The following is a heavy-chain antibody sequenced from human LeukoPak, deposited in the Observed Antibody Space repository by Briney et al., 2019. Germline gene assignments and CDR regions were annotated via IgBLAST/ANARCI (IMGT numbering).Heavy chain of an antibody. J-gene: IGHJ4*02. D-gene: IGHD6-19*01. CDR2: ISSSSSPI. CDR1: GFTFSLYT. CDR3: TRGARTVVAGSDFDF. V-gene: IGHV3-48*04. Sequence: PGGSPRLSCAASGFTFSLYTMNWVRQAPGKGLEWVSYISSSSSPIYYADSVKGRFTISRDNARNSLFLQMNNLRGEDTALYYCTRGARTVVAGSDFDFWGQGALVTVSS.